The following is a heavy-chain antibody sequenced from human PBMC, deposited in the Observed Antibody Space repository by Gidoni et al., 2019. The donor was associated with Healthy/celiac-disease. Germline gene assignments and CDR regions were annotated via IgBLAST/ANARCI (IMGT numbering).Heavy chain of an antibody. J-gene: IGHJ3*02. CDR3: ARDRGYYYDSTLRWADAFDI. D-gene: IGHD3-22*01. Sequence: QVQRVQSGAEVKNPGSSVKVSCKSSGGTFSSYAISWVRQAPGQGLEWMGGIIPIFGTANYAQKFQGRVTITADKSTSTAYMELSSLRSEDTAVYYCARDRGYYYDSTLRWADAFDIWGQGTMVTVSS. V-gene: IGHV1-69*06. CDR2: IIPIFGTA. CDR1: GGTFSSYA.